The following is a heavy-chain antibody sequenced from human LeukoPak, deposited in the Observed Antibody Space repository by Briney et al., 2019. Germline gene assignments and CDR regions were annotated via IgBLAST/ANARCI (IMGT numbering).Heavy chain of an antibody. CDR2: IKQDGSEK. Sequence: GGSLRLSCAASGFTFSSYWMSWVRQAPGKGLGWVANIKQDGSEKYYVDSVKGRFTISRDNAKNSLYLQMNSLRAEDTAVYYCARGRYDYVWGSYRPYYFDYWGQGTLVTVSS. V-gene: IGHV3-7*01. CDR3: ARGRYDYVWGSYRPYYFDY. J-gene: IGHJ4*02. CDR1: GFTFSSYW. D-gene: IGHD3-16*02.